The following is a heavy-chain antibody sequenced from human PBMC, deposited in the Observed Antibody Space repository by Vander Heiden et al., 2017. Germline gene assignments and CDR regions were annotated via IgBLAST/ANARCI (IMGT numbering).Heavy chain of an antibody. J-gene: IGHJ4*02. CDR1: GGSISSYY. CDR2: IYYSGST. D-gene: IGHD6-19*01. CDR3: ARDSIRSSGWYGGYFDY. V-gene: IGHV4-59*01. Sequence: QVQLQESGPGLVKPSETLSLTCTASGGSISSYYWSWIRQPPGKGLEWIGYIYYSGSTNYNPSLKSRVTISVDTSKNQFSLKLSSVTAADTAVYYCARDSIRSSGWYGGYFDYWGQGTLVTVFS.